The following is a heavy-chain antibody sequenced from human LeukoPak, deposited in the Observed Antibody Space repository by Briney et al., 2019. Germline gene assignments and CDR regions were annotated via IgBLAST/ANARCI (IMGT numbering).Heavy chain of an antibody. V-gene: IGHV5-51*01. J-gene: IGHJ3*02. CDR1: GYSFTSYW. Sequence: GESLKISCKGSGYSFTSYWIGWVRQMPGKGLEWMGIIYPGDSDTRYSPSFQGQVTISADKSISTAYLQWSSLKASDTAMYYCARQRCSGGSCYLGSDAFDIWGQGTMVTVSS. CDR3: ARQRCSGGSCYLGSDAFDI. D-gene: IGHD2-15*01. CDR2: IYPGDSDT.